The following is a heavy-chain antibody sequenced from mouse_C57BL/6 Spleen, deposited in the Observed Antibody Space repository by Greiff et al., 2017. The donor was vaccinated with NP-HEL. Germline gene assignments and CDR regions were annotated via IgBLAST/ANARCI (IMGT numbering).Heavy chain of an antibody. Sequence: QVQLQQPGAELVKPGASVKLSCKASGYTFTSYWMQWVKQRPGQGLEWIGEIDPSDSYTNYNQKFKGKATLTVDTSSSTAYMQLSSLTSEDSAVYYCARAAQATLAYWGQGTLVTVSA. J-gene: IGHJ3*01. CDR3: ARAAQATLAY. V-gene: IGHV1-50*01. CDR1: GYTFTSYW. CDR2: IDPSDSYT. D-gene: IGHD3-2*02.